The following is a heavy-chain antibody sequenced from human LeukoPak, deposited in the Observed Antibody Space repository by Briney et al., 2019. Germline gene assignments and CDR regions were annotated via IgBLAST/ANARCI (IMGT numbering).Heavy chain of an antibody. CDR2: ISSSGSTI. V-gene: IGHV3-48*03. J-gene: IGHJ4*02. Sequence: GGSLRLSCATSGFTFSSYEMNWVRQAPGKGLEWVSYISSSGSTIYYADSVKGRFTISRDNAKNSLYLQMNSLRAEDTAVYYCARESGLTDYWGQGTLVTVSS. CDR3: ARESGLTDY. D-gene: IGHD3/OR15-3a*01. CDR1: GFTFSSYE.